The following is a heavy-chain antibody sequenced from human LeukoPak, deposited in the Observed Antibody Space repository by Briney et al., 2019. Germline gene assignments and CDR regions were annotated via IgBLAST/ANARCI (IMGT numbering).Heavy chain of an antibody. J-gene: IGHJ4*02. CDR2: ISYDGSNK. Sequence: GGSLRLSCAASGFTFSSYGMHWVRQAPGKGLEWVAVISYDGSNKYYADSVKGRFTISRDNSKNTLYLQMNSLRAEDTAVYYCARDSWVQQLVPDPHFDYWGQGTLVTVSS. CDR1: GFTFSSYG. CDR3: ARDSWVQQLVPDPHFDY. D-gene: IGHD6-13*01. V-gene: IGHV3-30*03.